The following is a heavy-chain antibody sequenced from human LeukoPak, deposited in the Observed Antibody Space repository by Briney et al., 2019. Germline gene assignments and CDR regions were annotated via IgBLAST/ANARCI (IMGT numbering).Heavy chain of an antibody. V-gene: IGHV4-61*02. CDR3: ARHDSSGWSSQYYYIDV. J-gene: IGHJ6*03. CDR1: GGSISSGSYY. Sequence: PSETLSLTCTVSGGSISSGSYYWSWIRQPAGKGLEWIGRIYTSGSTNYNPSLKSRVTISVDTPKNQFSLNLTSVTAADTAVYFCARHDSSGWSSQYYYIDVWGKGTTVTVSS. CDR2: IYTSGST. D-gene: IGHD3-22*01.